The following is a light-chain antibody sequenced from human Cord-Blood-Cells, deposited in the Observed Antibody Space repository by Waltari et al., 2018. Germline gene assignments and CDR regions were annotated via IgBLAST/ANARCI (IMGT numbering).Light chain of an antibody. Sequence: EIVMTQSPATLSVSQGERATLSCRASQSVSSNLAWYKQKPGQAPRLLIYGASTRATGIPARFSGSGSGTEFTLTISSLQSEDFAVYYCQQYNNSPYTFGQGTKVEIK. J-gene: IGKJ2*01. V-gene: IGKV3-15*01. CDR3: QQYNNSPYT. CDR1: QSVSSN. CDR2: GAS.